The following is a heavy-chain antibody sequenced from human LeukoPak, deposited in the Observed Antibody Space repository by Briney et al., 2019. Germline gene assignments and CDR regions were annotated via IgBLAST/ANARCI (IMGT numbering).Heavy chain of an antibody. CDR1: GGSISSYY. CDR2: IYYTGAT. J-gene: IGHJ3*02. V-gene: IGHV4-59*01. D-gene: IGHD4-11*01. Sequence: SETLSLTCSVSGGSISSYYWSWIRQSPGKGLEWIRYIYYTGATYYNPSLESRVTVSIDTSKRQLSLELRSVTAADSAVYFCARDRRGSSKPNDAFDIWGQGTMVTVSA. CDR3: ARDRRGSSKPNDAFDI.